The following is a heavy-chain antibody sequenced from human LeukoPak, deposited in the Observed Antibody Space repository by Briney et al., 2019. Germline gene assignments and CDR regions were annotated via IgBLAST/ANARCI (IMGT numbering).Heavy chain of an antibody. Sequence: GGSLRLSCAASGFTFSSYAMSWVRQAPGKGLGWVSAISGSGGSSYYADSVKGRFTISRDNSKNTLYLQMNSLRAEDTAVSYYAKLVSSFDYSGQGTLVTVSS. D-gene: IGHD6-6*01. CDR1: GFTFSSYA. CDR2: ISGSGGSS. V-gene: IGHV3-23*01. CDR3: AKLVSSFDY. J-gene: IGHJ4*02.